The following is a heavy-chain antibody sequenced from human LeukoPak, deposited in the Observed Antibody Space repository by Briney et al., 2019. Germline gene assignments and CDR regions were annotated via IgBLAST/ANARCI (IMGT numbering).Heavy chain of an antibody. J-gene: IGHJ6*03. CDR1: GGSFSGYY. V-gene: IGHV4-34*01. Sequence: SETLSLTCAVYGGSFSGYYWSWIRQPPGMGLEWIGEINHSGSTNYNPSLKSRVTISVDTSKNQFSLKLSSVTAADTAVYYCARGMLPPYGSYRYYYYYYMNVWGKGTTVTVSS. D-gene: IGHD3-10*01. CDR2: INHSGST. CDR3: ARGMLPPYGSYRYYYYYYMNV.